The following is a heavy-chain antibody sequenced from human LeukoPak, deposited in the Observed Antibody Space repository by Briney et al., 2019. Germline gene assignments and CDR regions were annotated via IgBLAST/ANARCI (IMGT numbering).Heavy chain of an antibody. J-gene: IGHJ4*02. Sequence: ASVKVSCKTSGYTFTDYYIHWVRQAPGQGLEWMGQLNPHTGGANYPQKFQGRVSMTRDTSINTAYIEVSRLTSDDTAVYYCARVTRKTVIAAPDYWGQGTLVTVSS. V-gene: IGHV1-2*06. CDR1: GYTFTDYY. D-gene: IGHD2-21*01. CDR2: LNPHTGGA. CDR3: ARVTRKTVIAAPDY.